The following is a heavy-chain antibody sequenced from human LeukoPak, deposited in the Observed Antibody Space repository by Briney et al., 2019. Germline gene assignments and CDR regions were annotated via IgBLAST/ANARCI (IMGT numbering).Heavy chain of an antibody. V-gene: IGHV3-23*01. CDR1: GLTFSSHA. CDR3: AKDIPGDYGDPNYYYYGMDV. Sequence: PGGSLRLSCGASGLTFSSHAMSWVRQAPGKGLEWVSAISGSGGSTYYADSVKGRFTISRDNSKNTLYLQMNSLRAEDTAVYYCAKDIPGDYGDPNYYYYGMDVWGQGTTVTVSS. CDR2: ISGSGGST. J-gene: IGHJ6*02. D-gene: IGHD4-17*01.